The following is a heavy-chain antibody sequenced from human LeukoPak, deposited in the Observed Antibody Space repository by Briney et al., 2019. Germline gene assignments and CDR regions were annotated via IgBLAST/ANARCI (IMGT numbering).Heavy chain of an antibody. CDR3: ARDPIAVAGTEVDY. Sequence: ASVKVSCKASGYTFTGYYMHWVRQAPGQGLEWMGRINPNSGGTNYAQKFQGRVTMTRDTSISTAYMELSRLRSDDTAVYYCARDPIAVAGTEVDYWGQGPWSPSPQ. CDR2: INPNSGGT. V-gene: IGHV1-2*06. D-gene: IGHD6-19*01. J-gene: IGHJ4*02. CDR1: GYTFTGYY.